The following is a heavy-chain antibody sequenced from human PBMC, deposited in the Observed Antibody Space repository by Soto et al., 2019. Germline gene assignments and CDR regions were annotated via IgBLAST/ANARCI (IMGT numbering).Heavy chain of an antibody. CDR3: AATVTTDWFDP. V-gene: IGHV4-39*01. CDR2: IYYSGNT. D-gene: IGHD4-4*01. Sequence: SETLSLTCTVSGGSVGSSFYYWGWIRQPPGKGLEWIGSIYYSGNTYYNPSLKSRVTISVDTSKNQFSLNLNSVTAADTAVYYCAATVTTDWFDPWGQGTLVTVSS. J-gene: IGHJ5*02. CDR1: GGSVGSSFYY.